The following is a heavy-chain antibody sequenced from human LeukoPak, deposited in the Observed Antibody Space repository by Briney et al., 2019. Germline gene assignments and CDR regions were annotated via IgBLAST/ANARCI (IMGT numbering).Heavy chain of an antibody. D-gene: IGHD3-22*01. V-gene: IGHV3-7*01. CDR2: IKEDGSEK. CDR3: ARDLAVVVVSAFDI. J-gene: IGHJ3*02. CDR1: GFTFSGYW. Sequence: GGSLRLSCAASGFTFSGYWMTWVRQAPEKGLEWVANIKEDGSEKYYVDSVKGRFTISRDNAKNSLYLQMNSLRAEDTAVYYCARDLAVVVVSAFDIWGQGTMVTVSS.